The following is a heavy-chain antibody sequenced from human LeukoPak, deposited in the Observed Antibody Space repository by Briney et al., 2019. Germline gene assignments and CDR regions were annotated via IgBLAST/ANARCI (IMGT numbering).Heavy chain of an antibody. Sequence: ASVKVSCKAAGYTFTSYDINWVRQATGQGLEWMGWMNPNSGNTGYAQKFQGRVTMTRNTSISTAYMELSSLRSEDTAVYYCARDSKSIAAAGETFFDYWGQGALVTVSS. CDR2: MNPNSGNT. D-gene: IGHD6-13*01. CDR1: GYTFTSYD. V-gene: IGHV1-8*01. CDR3: ARDSKSIAAAGETFFDY. J-gene: IGHJ4*02.